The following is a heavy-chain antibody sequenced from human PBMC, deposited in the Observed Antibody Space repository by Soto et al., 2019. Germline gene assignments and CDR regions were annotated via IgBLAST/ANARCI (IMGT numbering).Heavy chain of an antibody. CDR2: INSDGSST. CDR1: GFTFSSYW. CDR3: ARVESSGWYIWEVDAFDI. V-gene: IGHV3-74*01. Sequence: GGSLRLSCAASGFTFSSYWMHWVRQAPGKGLVWVSRINSDGSSTSYADSVKGRFTISRDNAKNTLYLQMNSLRAEDTAMYYCARVESSGWYIWEVDAFDIWGQGTMVTVSS. D-gene: IGHD6-19*01. J-gene: IGHJ3*02.